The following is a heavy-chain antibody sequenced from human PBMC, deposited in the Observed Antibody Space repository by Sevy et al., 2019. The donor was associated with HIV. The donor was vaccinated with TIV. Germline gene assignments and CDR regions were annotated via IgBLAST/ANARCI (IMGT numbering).Heavy chain of an antibody. Sequence: GGSLRLSCAASGFTFISYAMSWVCQAPGKGLEWVSSISSSGGYTYYADSVKGRFTISRDNSRNTLDLQMNSLRAEDTAVYYCATEHLFGYYWGQGTLVTVSS. J-gene: IGHJ4*02. CDR1: GFTFISYA. D-gene: IGHD3-10*01. V-gene: IGHV3-23*01. CDR2: ISSSGGYT. CDR3: ATEHLFGYY.